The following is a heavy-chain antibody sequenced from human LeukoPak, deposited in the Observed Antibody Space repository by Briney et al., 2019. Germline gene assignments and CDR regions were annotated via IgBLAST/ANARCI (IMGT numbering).Heavy chain of an antibody. CDR3: AKDQGFWSGYSYYYFDY. J-gene: IGHJ4*02. Sequence: GGSLRLSCATSGFTFSIYTVNWVRQAPGKGLEWVAFIRYDGSNKYYADSVKGRFTISRDNSKNTLYLQMNSLRAEDTAVYYCAKDQGFWSGYSYYYFDYWGQGTLVTVSS. CDR1: GFTFSIYT. D-gene: IGHD3-3*01. CDR2: IRYDGSNK. V-gene: IGHV3-30*02.